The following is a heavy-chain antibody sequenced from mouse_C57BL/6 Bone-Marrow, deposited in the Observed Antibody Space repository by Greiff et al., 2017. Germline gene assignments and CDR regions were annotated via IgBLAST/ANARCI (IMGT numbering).Heavy chain of an antibody. V-gene: IGHV1-72*01. CDR2: IDPNSGGT. CDR1: GYTFTSYW. Sequence: QVQLKQPGAELVKPGASVKLSCKASGYTFTSYWMHWVKQRPGRGLEWIGRIDPNSGGTKYNEKFKSKATLTVDKPSSTAYMQLSSLTSEDSAVYYCARYVRATDYSNYVYYAMDYWGQGTSVTVSS. CDR3: ARYVRATDYSNYVYYAMDY. D-gene: IGHD2-5*01. J-gene: IGHJ4*01.